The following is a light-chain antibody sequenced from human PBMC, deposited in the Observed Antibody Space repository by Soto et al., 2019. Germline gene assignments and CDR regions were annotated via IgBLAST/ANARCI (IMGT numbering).Light chain of an antibody. CDR1: QDISEY. Sequence: DIQMTQSPSSLSASVVDRVTITCQASQDISEYLSWCQQKPGKAPKVVIYDASSLESGVPSRFSGSGSGTEFTLTIGSLQPDDFATYYCQQYDSIPTTFGQGTKVDIK. CDR2: DAS. CDR3: QQYDSIPTT. V-gene: IGKV1-16*01. J-gene: IGKJ1*01.